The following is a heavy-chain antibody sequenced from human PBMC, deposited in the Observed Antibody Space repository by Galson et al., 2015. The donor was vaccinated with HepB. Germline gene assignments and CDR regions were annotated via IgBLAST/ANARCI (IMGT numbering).Heavy chain of an antibody. CDR1: GYSFSRYW. Sequence: QSGAEVKKPGESLKISCKGSGYSFSRYWIAWVRQMPGKGLEWMGIIYPGDSHTRYSPSFQGQVTISADKSISTAYLQWSSLRASDTAMYYCARRYFDWLSHYALDSWGPWTMVTVSS. D-gene: IGHD3-9*01. J-gene: IGHJ3*02. CDR2: IYPGDSHT. CDR3: ARRYFDWLSHYALDS. V-gene: IGHV5-51*01.